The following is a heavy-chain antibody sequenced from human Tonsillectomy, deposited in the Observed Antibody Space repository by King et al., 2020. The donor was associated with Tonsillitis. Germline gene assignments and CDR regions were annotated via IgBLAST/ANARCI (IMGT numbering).Heavy chain of an antibody. CDR2: IFPVDSVT. CDR1: GYSFTSYW. Sequence: QLVQSGAEVQKPGESLKISCKGSGYSFTSYWIGWVRQMPGKGLGWMGIIFPVDSVTSDSPSFLCQVPISADKSISTAYRQWSSLKASDTAMYYCARKGYCSGGSCYSDFDYWGQGTLVTVSS. CDR3: ARKGYCSGGSCYSDFDY. D-gene: IGHD2-15*01. J-gene: IGHJ4*02. V-gene: IGHV5-51*01.